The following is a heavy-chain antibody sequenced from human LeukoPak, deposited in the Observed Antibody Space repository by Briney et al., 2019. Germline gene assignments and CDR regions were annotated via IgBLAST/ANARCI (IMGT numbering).Heavy chain of an antibody. Sequence: AGGSLRLSCAASGFTFSSYVMHWVRQAPGKGLEWVAIISYDGSNEYYADSVKGRFTISRDNSKNTLYLQMNSLRAADTAVYYCARAGYYYDSKRKFDPWGQGTLVTVSS. V-gene: IGHV3-30*04. J-gene: IGHJ5*02. CDR3: ARAGYYYDSKRKFDP. CDR2: ISYDGSNE. D-gene: IGHD3-22*01. CDR1: GFTFSSYV.